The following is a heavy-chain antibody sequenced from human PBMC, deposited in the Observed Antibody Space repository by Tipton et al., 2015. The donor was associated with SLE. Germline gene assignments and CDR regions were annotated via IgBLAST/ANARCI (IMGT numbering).Heavy chain of an antibody. CDR3: ARREQWQDFGGYYYYYGMDV. Sequence: SLRLSCAASGFTFSSYSMNWVRQAPGKGLEWVSSISSSSSYIYYADSVKGRFTISRDNAKNSLYLQMNSLRAEDTAVHYCARREQWQDFGGYYYYYGMDVWGQGTAVTVSS. CDR2: ISSSSSYI. D-gene: IGHD6-19*01. CDR1: GFTFSSYS. V-gene: IGHV3-21*03. J-gene: IGHJ6*02.